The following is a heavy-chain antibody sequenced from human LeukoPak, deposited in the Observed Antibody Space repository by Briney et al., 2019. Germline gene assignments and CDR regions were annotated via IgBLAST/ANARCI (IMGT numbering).Heavy chain of an antibody. J-gene: IGHJ3*02. CDR3: ATITMVRGTDAFDI. Sequence: PGGSLRLSCAASGFTFSSYEMNWVRQAPGKGREGVSYISSSGSTIYYADSVRGRFTISRDNAKNSLYLQMNSLRPEDTAVYYCATITMVRGTDAFDIWGQGTMVTVSS. CDR2: ISSSGSTI. V-gene: IGHV3-48*03. D-gene: IGHD3-10*01. CDR1: GFTFSSYE.